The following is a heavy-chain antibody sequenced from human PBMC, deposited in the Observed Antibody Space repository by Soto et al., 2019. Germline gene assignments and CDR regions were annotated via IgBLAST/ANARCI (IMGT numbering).Heavy chain of an antibody. V-gene: IGHV3-23*01. Sequence: EVQLLESGGGLVQPGGSLRLSCAASGFTFSSYAMSWVRQAPGKGLEWVSAISGSGGSTYYADSVKGRFPISRDNSKNTLYLKMNSLRAEDTAVYYCAKENGYSSSWFEFDYWGQGTLVTVSS. J-gene: IGHJ4*02. CDR1: GFTFSSYA. CDR3: AKENGYSSSWFEFDY. D-gene: IGHD6-13*01. CDR2: ISGSGGST.